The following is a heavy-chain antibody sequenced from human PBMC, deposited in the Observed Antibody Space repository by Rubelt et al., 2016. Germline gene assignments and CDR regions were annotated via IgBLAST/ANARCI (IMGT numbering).Heavy chain of an antibody. CDR2: IYSGGGS. CDR1: GFTVSTNH. J-gene: IGHJ5*02. V-gene: IGHV3-66*01. CDR3: ARVDPNGWFDP. Sequence: EVQLVESGGGLVQPGGSLRLSCAASGFTVSTNHMSWVRQAPGKGLECVSLIYSGGGSYYADSVKGRFTISRDNSKNTLNLQMNSLRAEDTAVYYCARVDPNGWFDPWGQGTLVTVSS. D-gene: IGHD2-8*01.